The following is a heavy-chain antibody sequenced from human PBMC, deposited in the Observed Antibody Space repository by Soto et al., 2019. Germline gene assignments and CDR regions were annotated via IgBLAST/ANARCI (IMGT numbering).Heavy chain of an antibody. V-gene: IGHV1-69*13. CDR1: VGTFSSYA. CDR3: ARGYDILTGPDAFDI. J-gene: IGHJ3*02. Sequence: GXSVKVSCKASVGTFSSYAISWVRQAPGQGLEWMGGIIPIFGTANYAQKFQGRVTITADESTSTAYMELSSLRSEDTAVYYCARGYDILTGPDAFDIWGQGTMVTVSS. CDR2: IIPIFGTA. D-gene: IGHD3-9*01.